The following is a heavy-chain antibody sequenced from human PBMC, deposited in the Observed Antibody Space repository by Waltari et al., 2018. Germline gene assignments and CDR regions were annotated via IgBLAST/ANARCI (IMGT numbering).Heavy chain of an antibody. CDR1: GGSISSYY. D-gene: IGHD6-13*01. CDR3: ARGAGDY. V-gene: IGHV4-59*01. J-gene: IGHJ4*02. Sequence: QVQLQESGPGLVKHSETLSLTCTVSGGSISSYYWSWIRQPPGKGLEWIGYIYYSGSTNYNPSLKSRVTISVDTSKNQFSLKLSSVTAADTAVYYCARGAGDYWGQGTLVTVSS. CDR2: IYYSGST.